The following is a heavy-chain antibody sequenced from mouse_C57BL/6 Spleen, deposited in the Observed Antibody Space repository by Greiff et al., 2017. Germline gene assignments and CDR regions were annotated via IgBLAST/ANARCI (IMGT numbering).Heavy chain of an antibody. V-gene: IGHV1-26*01. J-gene: IGHJ2*01. CDR3: ARSRYYYGPYYFDY. Sequence: EVQLQQSGPELVKPGASVKISCKASGYTFTDYYMNWVKQSHGKSLEWIGDINPNNGGTSYNQQFKGKATLTVDKSSSTAYMERRSLTSEDSAVYYCARSRYYYGPYYFDYWGQGTTLTVSS. CDR1: GYTFTDYY. CDR2: INPNNGGT. D-gene: IGHD1-1*01.